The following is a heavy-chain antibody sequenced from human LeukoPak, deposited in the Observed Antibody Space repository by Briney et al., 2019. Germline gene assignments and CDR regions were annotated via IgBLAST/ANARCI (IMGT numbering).Heavy chain of an antibody. D-gene: IGHD3-10*01. CDR1: GFTFSSYA. CDR3: AKAGRPVSKYYFDY. CDR2: ISGSGGST. Sequence: GGSLRLSCAASGFTFSSYAMSWVRQAPGKGLEWVSGISGSGGSTYYGESVKGRFTISRDNSKNTLYLQVNSLRAEDTAVHYCAKAGRPVSKYYFDYWGQGTLVTVSS. J-gene: IGHJ4*02. V-gene: IGHV3-23*01.